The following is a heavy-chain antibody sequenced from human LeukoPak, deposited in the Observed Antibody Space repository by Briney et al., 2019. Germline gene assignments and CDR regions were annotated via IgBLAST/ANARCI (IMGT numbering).Heavy chain of an antibody. V-gene: IGHV3-7*01. Sequence: GGSLRLSCAASGFTFSMYWMNWVRQAPGKGLEWVANIKHDGSQKYYVDSVKGRFTISRDNAKNSLYLQMNSLRAEDTAVYYCARILGVSDLKGFDDWGQGALVTVSS. CDR1: GFTFSMYW. J-gene: IGHJ4*02. CDR2: IKHDGSQK. CDR3: ARILGVSDLKGFDD. D-gene: IGHD6-6*01.